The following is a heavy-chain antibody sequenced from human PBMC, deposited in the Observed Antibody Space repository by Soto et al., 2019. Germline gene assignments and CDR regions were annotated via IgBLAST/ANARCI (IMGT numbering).Heavy chain of an antibody. V-gene: IGHV4-34*01. CDR3: ERGKFPALLAY. CDR2: INHSGST. J-gene: IGHJ4*02. CDR1: GGSFSGYY. Sequence: SETLSLTCAVYGGSFSGYYWTWIRQPPGTGLEWIGEINHSGSTNYNPSLKSRVTISVDTSKNQFSLKLTSVTAADTAVYYCERGKFPALLAYWGKEPQVPVPS.